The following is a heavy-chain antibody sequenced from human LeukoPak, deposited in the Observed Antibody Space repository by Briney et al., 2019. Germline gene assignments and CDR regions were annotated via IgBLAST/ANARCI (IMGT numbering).Heavy chain of an antibody. CDR3: ARGSVAAAGIQGY. CDR1: GGSISSYY. J-gene: IGHJ4*02. D-gene: IGHD6-13*01. CDR2: IYHSGST. V-gene: IGHV4-59*04. Sequence: SETLSLTCTVSGGSISSYYWSWIRQPPGKGLEWIGYIYHSGSTYYNPSLKSRVAISVDKSKNQFSLKLSSVTAADTAVYYCARGSVAAAGIQGYWGQGTLVTVSS.